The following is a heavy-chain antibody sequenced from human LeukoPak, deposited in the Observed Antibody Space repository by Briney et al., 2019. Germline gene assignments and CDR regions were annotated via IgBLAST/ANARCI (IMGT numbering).Heavy chain of an antibody. CDR1: GGTFSSYA. D-gene: IGHD6-19*01. J-gene: IGHJ5*02. CDR2: IIPIFGTA. V-gene: IGHV1-69*05. Sequence: GASVKVSCKASGGTFSSYAISWVRQAPGQGLEWMGGIIPIFGTANYAQKFQGRVTITTDESTSTAYMELSSLRSEDTAVYYCARGRAVAIFNWFDPWSQGTLVTVSS. CDR3: ARGRAVAIFNWFDP.